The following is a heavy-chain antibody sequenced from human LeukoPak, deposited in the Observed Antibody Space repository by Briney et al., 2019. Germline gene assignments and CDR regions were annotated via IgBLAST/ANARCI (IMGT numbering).Heavy chain of an antibody. CDR1: GFTFDDFA. V-gene: IGHV3-43*02. CDR3: AKAAYDLLTGYYSYYYYAMDV. CDR2: ISAGGDKT. Sequence: PGGSLRLSCATSGFTFDDFAMHWVRQVPGKGLEWVSLISAGGDKTYYADSVKGRFTISRDNRKKSLYLQMNSLTTDDPAFYYCAKAAYDLLTGYYSYYYYAMDVWGQGTTVTVSS. D-gene: IGHD3-9*01. J-gene: IGHJ6*02.